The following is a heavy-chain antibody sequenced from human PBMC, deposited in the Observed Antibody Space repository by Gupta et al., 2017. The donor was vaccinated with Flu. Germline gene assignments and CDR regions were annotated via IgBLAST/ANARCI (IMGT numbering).Heavy chain of an antibody. CDR3: AKGGSPFPIIVL. Sequence: QVQLVESGGGVVQPGRSLRLSCAASGFTFSSYGMHWVRQAPGKGLEWVAVISYDGSNKYYADSVKGRFTISRDNSKNTLYLQMNSLRAEDTAVYYCAKGGSPFPIIVLWGQGTLVTVSS. V-gene: IGHV3-30*18. J-gene: IGHJ4*02. CDR1: GFTFSSYG. D-gene: IGHD1-26*01. CDR2: ISYDGSNK.